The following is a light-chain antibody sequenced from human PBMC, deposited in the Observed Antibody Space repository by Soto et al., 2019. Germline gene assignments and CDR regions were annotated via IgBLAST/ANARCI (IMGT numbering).Light chain of an antibody. CDR2: DVT. V-gene: IGLV2-14*03. CDR1: SSDVGGYNF. Sequence: QSALTQPASLSGSPGQSITISCTGTSSDVGGYNFVSRYQQLPGNAPKLLIHDVTLRPSGVSDRFSGSKSGTTASLTISGLQAEDEADYYCCTYASSTIYVFGTGTKVTVL. J-gene: IGLJ1*01. CDR3: CTYASSTIYV.